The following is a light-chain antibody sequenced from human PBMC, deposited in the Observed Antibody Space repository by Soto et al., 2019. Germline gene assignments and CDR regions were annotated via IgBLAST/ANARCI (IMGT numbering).Light chain of an antibody. CDR2: KAS. J-gene: IGKJ4*01. CDR3: KQRSSYPLT. CDR1: QSISGW. Sequence: DIQMTQSPSTLSASVGDRVTITCRASQSISGWLAWYQQKPGKAPKLLIYKASTLQSGVPSRFSGGGSGTEFTLTISSLQPDDFATYICKQRSSYPLTFGGGPNVDIK. V-gene: IGKV1-5*03.